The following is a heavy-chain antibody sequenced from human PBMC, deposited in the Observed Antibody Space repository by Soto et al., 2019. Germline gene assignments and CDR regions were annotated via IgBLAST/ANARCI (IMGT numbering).Heavy chain of an antibody. CDR3: AKGSYDILTGGFDY. J-gene: IGHJ4*02. Sequence: GGSLRLSCAASGFTFSSYAMSWVRQAPGKGLEWVSAISGSGGSTYYADSVKGRFTISGDNSKNTLYLQMNSLRAEDTAVYYCAKGSYDILTGGFDYWGQGILVNVS. V-gene: IGHV3-23*01. CDR2: ISGSGGST. D-gene: IGHD3-9*01. CDR1: GFTFSSYA.